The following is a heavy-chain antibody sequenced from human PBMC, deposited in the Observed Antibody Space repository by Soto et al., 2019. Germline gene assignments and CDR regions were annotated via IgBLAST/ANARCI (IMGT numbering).Heavy chain of an antibody. J-gene: IGHJ4*01. D-gene: IGHD4-17*01. CDR3: VRSRWPYAIDY. CDR1: GFTFNDDY. CDR2: ISSSLTYV. V-gene: IGHV3-11*05. Sequence: QVQLVESGGGLVKPGGSLRLSCAASGFTFNDDYMGWIRQAPGKGLEWVSFISSSLTYVKYADSVKGRFTISRDNAKDSLSLQMNSLRAEDTAVYYCVRSRWPYAIDYWGHGILVTVSS.